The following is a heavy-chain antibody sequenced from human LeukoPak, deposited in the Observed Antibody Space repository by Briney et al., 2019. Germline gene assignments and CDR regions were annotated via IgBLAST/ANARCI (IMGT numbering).Heavy chain of an antibody. CDR1: GGSINSYY. V-gene: IGHV4-59*08. CDR2: TYYSGST. Sequence: SETLSLTCTVSGGSINSYYWSWIRQPPGNGLEWIGYTYYSGSTNYNPSLRSRVTISVDTSKNQFSLKLSSVTAADTAVYYCARHLPPRGQYSFDYWGQGTLVAVSS. J-gene: IGHJ4*02. D-gene: IGHD3-10*01. CDR3: ARHLPPRGQYSFDY.